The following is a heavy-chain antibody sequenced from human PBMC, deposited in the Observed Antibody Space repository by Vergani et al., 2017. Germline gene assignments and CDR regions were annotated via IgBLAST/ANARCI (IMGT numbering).Heavy chain of an antibody. V-gene: IGHV3-74*01. CDR3: AKEQYSSGWYFNSGYFDY. CDR1: GFSFSGYW. CDR2: IKSDGSIT. Sequence: EVQLVVSGGGLIHPGGSLRLSCEGSGFSFSGYWMHWVRQSPEKGLVWVSRIKSDGSITNYADSVKGRFTISRDNAKNTLYLEMNSLRGDDTAIYYCAKEQYSSGWYFNSGYFDYWGQGTLVTVSS. D-gene: IGHD6-19*01. J-gene: IGHJ4*02.